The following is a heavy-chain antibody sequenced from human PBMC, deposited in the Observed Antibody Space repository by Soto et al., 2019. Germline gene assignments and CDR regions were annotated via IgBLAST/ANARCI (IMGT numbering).Heavy chain of an antibody. J-gene: IGHJ4*02. CDR2: MNPNSGNT. D-gene: IGHD6-19*01. CDR1: GYTFTSYD. Sequence: QVQLVQSGAEVKKPGASVKVSSKASGYTFTSYDINWVRQATGQGLEWMGWMNPNSGNTGYAQKFQGRVTMTRNTSINTAYMELSSLRSEDTAVYYCARVNEWLGALEYWGQGTLVTVSS. V-gene: IGHV1-8*01. CDR3: ARVNEWLGALEY.